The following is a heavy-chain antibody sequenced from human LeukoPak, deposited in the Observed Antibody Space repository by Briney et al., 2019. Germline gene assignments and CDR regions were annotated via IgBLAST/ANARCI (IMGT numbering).Heavy chain of an antibody. D-gene: IGHD3-16*02. CDR1: GGSISSGGYY. CDR2: IYYSGST. Sequence: SQTLSLTYTVSGGSISSGGYYWSWIRQHPGKGLEWIGYIYYSGSTYYNPSLKSRVTISVDTSKNQFSLKLSPVTAADTAVYYCARVGSRDYVWGSYRALYYFDYWGQGTLVTVSS. CDR3: ARVGSRDYVWGSYRALYYFDY. V-gene: IGHV4-31*03. J-gene: IGHJ4*02.